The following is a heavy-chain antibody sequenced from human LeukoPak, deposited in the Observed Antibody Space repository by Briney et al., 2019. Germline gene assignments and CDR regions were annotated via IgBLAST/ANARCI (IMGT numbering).Heavy chain of an antibody. CDR1: GGSISSYY. CDR2: IYYSGST. V-gene: IGHV4-59*01. J-gene: IGHJ4*02. CDR3: ARGQQWLVAIDY. Sequence: SETLSLTCTVSGGSISSYYWSWSRQPPGKGLEWIGYIYYSGSTNYNPSLESRVTISLDTSKNQFSLKLSSVTAADTAVYYCARGQQWLVAIDYWGQGTLVTVSS. D-gene: IGHD6-19*01.